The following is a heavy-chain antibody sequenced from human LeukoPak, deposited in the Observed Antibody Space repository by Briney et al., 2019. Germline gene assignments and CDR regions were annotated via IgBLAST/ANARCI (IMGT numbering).Heavy chain of an antibody. CDR3: ARTRQYSSSWYCWFDP. CDR2: ISAYNGNT. CDR1: GYTFTIYG. D-gene: IGHD6-13*01. V-gene: IGHV1-18*01. Sequence: GASVTVSYKASGYTFTIYGISWVRQAPGQGLEWMGWISAYNGNTNYAQKLQGRVTMTTDTSTSTAYMELRSLRSDDTAVYYCARTRQYSSSWYCWFDPWGQGTLVTVSS. J-gene: IGHJ5*02.